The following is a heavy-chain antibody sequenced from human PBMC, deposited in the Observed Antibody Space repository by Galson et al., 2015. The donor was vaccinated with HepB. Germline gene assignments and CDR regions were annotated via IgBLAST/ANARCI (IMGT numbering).Heavy chain of an antibody. CDR3: AKGERTIAAGYGMDV. Sequence: SLRLSCAASGFTFDDYTMHWVRQAPGKGLEWVSLISWDGGGTYYADSVKGRFTISRDDSKNSLYLQMNSLRTEDTALYYCAKGERTIAAGYGMDVWGQGTTVTVSS. CDR1: GFTFDDYT. J-gene: IGHJ6*02. V-gene: IGHV3-43*01. D-gene: IGHD6-13*01. CDR2: ISWDGGGT.